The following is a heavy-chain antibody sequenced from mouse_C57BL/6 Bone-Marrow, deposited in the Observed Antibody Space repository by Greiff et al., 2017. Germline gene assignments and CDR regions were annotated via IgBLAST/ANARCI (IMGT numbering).Heavy chain of an antibody. CDR3: ARGYYGSSPFYYAMDY. J-gene: IGHJ4*01. D-gene: IGHD1-1*01. Sequence: VMLVESGAELARPGASVKLSCKASGYTFTSYGISWVKQRPGQGLEWIGEIYPRSGNTYYNEKFKGKATLTADKSSSTAYMELRSLTSEDSAVYFCARGYYGSSPFYYAMDYWGQGTSVTGSS. CDR2: IYPRSGNT. V-gene: IGHV1-81*01. CDR1: GYTFTSYG.